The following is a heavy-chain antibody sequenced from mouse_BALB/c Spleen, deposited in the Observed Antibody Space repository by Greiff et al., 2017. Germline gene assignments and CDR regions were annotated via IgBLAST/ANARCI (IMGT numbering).Heavy chain of an antibody. V-gene: IGHV1S81*02. D-gene: IGHD1-1*01. J-gene: IGHJ3*01. Sequence: QVQLQQPGAELVKPGPQVNLSCRVSGFSLTSYWLHWVSQSPGQGLEWIGEINPSNGRTNNNAKFKSKATLTVDKSSSTAYMQLSSLTSEDSAVYYCARWYYGSSPAWFAYWGQGTLVTVSA. CDR1: GFSLTSYW. CDR2: INPSNGRT. CDR3: ARWYYGSSPAWFAY.